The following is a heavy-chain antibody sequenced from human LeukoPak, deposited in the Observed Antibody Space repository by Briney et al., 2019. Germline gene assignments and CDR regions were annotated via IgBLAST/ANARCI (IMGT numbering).Heavy chain of an antibody. D-gene: IGHD3-22*01. J-gene: IGHJ4*02. V-gene: IGHV4-59*01. CDR1: GGSISSYY. Sequence: SETLSLTCTVSGGSISSYYWSWIRQPPGKGLEWIGYIYYSGSTNYNPSLKSRVTISVDTSKNQFSLKLSSVTAADTAVYYCARVNVRGYYAYWGQGTLVTVSS. CDR3: ARVNVRGYYAY. CDR2: IYYSGST.